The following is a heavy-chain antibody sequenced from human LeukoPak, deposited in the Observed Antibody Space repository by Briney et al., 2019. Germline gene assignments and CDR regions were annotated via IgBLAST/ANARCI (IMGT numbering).Heavy chain of an antibody. Sequence: PGGSLRLSCVASGFTGSSNYMSWVRQAPGKGLEWVSIISGGGNTYYADSVKDRFTISRGNSKSTLYLQMKSLRAEDTAVYYCGSRDKGYYYGLDVWSQGTTVTVSS. V-gene: IGHV3-66*01. CDR3: GSRDKGYYYGLDV. D-gene: IGHD5-24*01. CDR1: GFTGSSNY. CDR2: ISGGGNT. J-gene: IGHJ6*02.